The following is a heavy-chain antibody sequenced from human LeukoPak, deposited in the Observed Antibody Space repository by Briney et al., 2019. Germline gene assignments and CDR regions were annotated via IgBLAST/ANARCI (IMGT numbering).Heavy chain of an antibody. CDR3: AKFKYYYDSSGSYYFDY. J-gene: IGHJ4*02. CDR2: ISSSGSTI. CDR1: GFTFSDYY. V-gene: IGHV3-11*04. Sequence: GGSLRLSCAASGFTFSDYYMSWIRQAPGKGLEWVSYISSSGSTIYYADSVKGRFTTSRDNSKNTLYLQMNSLRAEDTAVYYCAKFKYYYDSSGSYYFDYWGQGTLVTVSS. D-gene: IGHD3-22*01.